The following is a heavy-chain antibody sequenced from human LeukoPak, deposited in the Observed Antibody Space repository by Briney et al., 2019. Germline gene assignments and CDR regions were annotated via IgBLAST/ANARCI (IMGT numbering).Heavy chain of an antibody. D-gene: IGHD6-19*01. J-gene: IGHJ3*02. CDR3: ARDQPIAVAGGDAFDI. V-gene: IGHV4-4*07. Sequence: PSETLSLTCTVSGGSITTYYWSWIRQPSGKGLEWIGRVYSAGSTNYNPSLKSRVTMSVDTSKNQFSLKLNSVTAADTAVYYCARDQPIAVAGGDAFDIWGQGTMVTVSS. CDR2: VYSAGST. CDR1: GGSITTYY.